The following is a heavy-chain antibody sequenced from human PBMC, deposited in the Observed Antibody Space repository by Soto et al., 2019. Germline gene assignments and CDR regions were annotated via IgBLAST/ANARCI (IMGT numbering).Heavy chain of an antibody. D-gene: IGHD2-15*01. CDR1: GDSISAVDYF. CDR3: ARGRYCLTGRCFPNWFDS. Sequence: SETLSLTCSVSGDSISAVDYFWAWIRQPPGQALEYIGYIYKSATTYYNPSFESRVAISLDTSKSQFSLNVTSVTAADTAVYFCARGRYCLTGRCFPNWFDSWGQGTLVTVSS. V-gene: IGHV4-30-4*01. CDR2: IYKSATT. J-gene: IGHJ5*01.